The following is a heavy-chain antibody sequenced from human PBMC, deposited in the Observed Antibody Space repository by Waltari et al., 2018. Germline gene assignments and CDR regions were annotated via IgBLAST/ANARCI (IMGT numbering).Heavy chain of an antibody. CDR3: ARDPSGSSDY. D-gene: IGHD5-12*01. J-gene: IGHJ4*02. V-gene: IGHV3-21*01. Sequence: EVQLVQSGGDLVQPGGSLRLSWSASGLPFSSYSMTGVLQAPGKGLEWFSSISSSSSYIYYADSVKGRVTIARDNAKNSLYLQMNSLRAEDTAVYYCARDPSGSSDYWGQGTLVTVSS. CDR2: ISSSSSYI. CDR1: GLPFSSYS.